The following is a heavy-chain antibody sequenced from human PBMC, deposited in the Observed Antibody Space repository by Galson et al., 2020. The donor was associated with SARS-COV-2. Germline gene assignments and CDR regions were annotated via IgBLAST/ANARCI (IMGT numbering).Heavy chain of an antibody. CDR2: IKQDGSEK. CDR1: GFTFSSYW. V-gene: IGHV3-7*01. Sequence: GGSLRLSCAASGFTFSSYWMSWVRQAPGKGLEWVANIKQDGSEKYYVDSVKGRFTISRDNAKNSLYLQMNSLRAEDTAVYYCARDSSGTTLNYYYYGMDVWGQGTTVTVSS. D-gene: IGHD1-1*01. CDR3: ARDSSGTTLNYYYYGMDV. J-gene: IGHJ6*02.